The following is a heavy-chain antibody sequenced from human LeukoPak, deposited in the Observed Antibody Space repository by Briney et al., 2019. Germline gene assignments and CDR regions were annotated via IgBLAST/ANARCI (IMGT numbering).Heavy chain of an antibody. Sequence: SETLSLTCTVSGGSISSGGYYWSWIRQHPGKGLEWIGYIYYSGSTYYNPSLKSRVTISVDTSKNQFSLKLSSVTAADTAVYYCARVYYDILTGYSTGYDYWGQGTLVTASS. CDR1: GGSISSGGYY. CDR3: ARVYYDILTGYSTGYDY. V-gene: IGHV4-31*03. CDR2: IYYSGST. D-gene: IGHD3-9*01. J-gene: IGHJ4*02.